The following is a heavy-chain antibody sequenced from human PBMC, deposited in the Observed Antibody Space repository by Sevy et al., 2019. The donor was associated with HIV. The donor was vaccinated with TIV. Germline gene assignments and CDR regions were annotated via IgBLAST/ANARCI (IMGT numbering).Heavy chain of an antibody. Sequence: GSLRLSCAASGFTFSSYSMNWVRQAPGKGLERVSSISSSSSYIYYADSVKGRFTISRDNAKNSLYLQMNRLRAEDTAVYYCARDYYGSGSYYSPGYYYYYGMDVWGQGTTVTVSS. CDR1: GFTFSSYS. J-gene: IGHJ6*02. D-gene: IGHD3-10*01. CDR3: ARDYYGSGSYYSPGYYYYYGMDV. CDR2: ISSSSSYI. V-gene: IGHV3-21*01.